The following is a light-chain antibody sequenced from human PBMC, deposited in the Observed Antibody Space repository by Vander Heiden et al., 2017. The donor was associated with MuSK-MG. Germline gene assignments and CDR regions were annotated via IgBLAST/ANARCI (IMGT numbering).Light chain of an antibody. CDR3: QRIYISSP. CDR1: QGISSY. Sequence: DIQFTQSPSSLSASVGDRVTITCRVSQGISSYLNWYRQKPGKVPKLLIYSASQGQCGVPYRFSGSGYGTDFTLPSSSRQPKDVANYYEQRIYISSPFGHGTKVDIK. J-gene: IGKJ3*01. CDR2: SAS. V-gene: IGKV1-39*01.